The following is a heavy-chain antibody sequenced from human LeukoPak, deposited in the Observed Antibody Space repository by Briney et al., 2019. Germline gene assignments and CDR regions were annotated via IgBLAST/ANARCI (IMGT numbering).Heavy chain of an antibody. Sequence: HSGGSLRLSCAASGFTFSSYAMSWVRQAPGKGLEWVSSVSGSGGNTYYADSVQGRFTISRDNSKNTLYLQMNSLRAEDTAVYYCARDRRRDLLHAFDIWGQGTMVTVSS. V-gene: IGHV3-23*01. D-gene: IGHD1-26*01. CDR2: VSGSGGNT. J-gene: IGHJ3*02. CDR1: GFTFSSYA. CDR3: ARDRRRDLLHAFDI.